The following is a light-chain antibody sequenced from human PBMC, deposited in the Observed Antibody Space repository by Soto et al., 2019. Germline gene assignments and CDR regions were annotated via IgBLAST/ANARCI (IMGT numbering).Light chain of an antibody. CDR2: TNN. CDR3: AAWDDSLKGPV. V-gene: IGLV1-44*01. Sequence: QSVVTQPPSVSGTPGQRVTISCSGSSSNIGRNTVNWYQKLPGTAPRVLIYTNNHRPSGVPDRFSGSKSGTSASLAISGLQSEDEAEYYCAAWDDSLKGPVFGGGTKLTVL. J-gene: IGLJ3*02. CDR1: SSNIGRNT.